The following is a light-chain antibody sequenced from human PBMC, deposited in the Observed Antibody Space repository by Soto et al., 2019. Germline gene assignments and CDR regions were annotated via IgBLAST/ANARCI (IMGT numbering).Light chain of an antibody. CDR1: QRITSW. V-gene: IGKV1-5*03. CDR2: KAS. CDR3: QQYHNPPWT. Sequence: DIQMTQSPSTLSASVGDRVTITCRDSQRITSWLAWYQQKPGKAPKLLIYKASSLESGVPSRFSGRGSGTEFTLTISSLKPDDFAAYYCQQYHNPPWTFGQGTKVEIK. J-gene: IGKJ1*01.